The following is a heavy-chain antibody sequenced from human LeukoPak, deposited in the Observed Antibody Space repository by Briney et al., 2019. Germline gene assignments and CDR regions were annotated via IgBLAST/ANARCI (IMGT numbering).Heavy chain of an antibody. J-gene: IGHJ3*02. CDR2: IYYSGST. CDR1: GGSICSGGYY. D-gene: IGHD3-22*01. V-gene: IGHV4-31*03. Sequence: SETLSLTCTVSGGSICSGGYYWSWIRQHPGKGLEWIGYIYYSGSTYYNPSLKSRVTISVDTSKNQFSLKLSSVTAADTAVYYCARDPGDYDSSGYGAFDIWGQGTMVTVSS. CDR3: ARDPGDYDSSGYGAFDI.